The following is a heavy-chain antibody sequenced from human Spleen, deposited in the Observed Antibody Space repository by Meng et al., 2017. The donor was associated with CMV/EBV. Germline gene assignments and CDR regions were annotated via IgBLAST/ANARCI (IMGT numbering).Heavy chain of an antibody. D-gene: IGHD1-26*01. Sequence: CAVYGGSFSGYYWSWIRQPPGKGLEWIGENNHSGSTNYNPSLKSRVTISVDTSKNQFSLKLSSVTAADTAVYYCARTYSGSYFNWFDPWGQGTLVTVSS. J-gene: IGHJ5*02. CDR3: ARTYSGSYFNWFDP. CDR1: GGSFSGYY. V-gene: IGHV4-34*01. CDR2: NNHSGST.